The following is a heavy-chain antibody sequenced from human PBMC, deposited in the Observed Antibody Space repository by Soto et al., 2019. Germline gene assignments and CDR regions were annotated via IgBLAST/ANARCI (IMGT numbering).Heavy chain of an antibody. J-gene: IGHJ4*02. Sequence: QVQLVQSGAEVKKPGSSVKVSCKASGGTFSSYAISWVRQAPGQGLEWMGGIIPIFGTANYAQKFQGRVTITADEATSTAYMELSSLRSEDMAVYYCAREGTVQGVFDYWGQGTLDTVSS. CDR3: AREGTVQGVFDY. V-gene: IGHV1-69*01. CDR2: IIPIFGTA. D-gene: IGHD3-10*01. CDR1: GGTFSSYA.